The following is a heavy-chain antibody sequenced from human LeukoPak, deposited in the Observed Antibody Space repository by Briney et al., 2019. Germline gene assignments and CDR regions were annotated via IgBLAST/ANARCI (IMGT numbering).Heavy chain of an antibody. CDR2: IYYSGST. CDR3: AGHHPRNTVDF. Sequence: SETLSLTCTVSGGSISSYYWSWTRQPPGKGLEWIGYIYYSGSTNYNPSLKSRVTISVDTSKNQFSLKLSSVTAADTAVYYCAGHHPRNTVDFWGQETLVTVSS. D-gene: IGHD2-8*02. CDR1: GGSISSYY. J-gene: IGHJ4*02. V-gene: IGHV4-59*08.